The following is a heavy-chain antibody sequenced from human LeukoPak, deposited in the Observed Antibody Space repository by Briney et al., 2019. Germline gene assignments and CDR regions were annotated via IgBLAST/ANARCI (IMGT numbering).Heavy chain of an antibody. Sequence: SETLSLTCTVSGGSISSSGYYWGWIRQPPGKGLEWIASIYHSGSTYYNLSLKSRVTISVDTSKNQLSLKLSSLTAADTAVYYCARHEYSGSYYGLSWFDPWGQGTLVTVSS. CDR2: IYHSGST. D-gene: IGHD1-26*01. CDR1: GGSISSSGYY. CDR3: ARHEYSGSYYGLSWFDP. V-gene: IGHV4-39*01. J-gene: IGHJ5*02.